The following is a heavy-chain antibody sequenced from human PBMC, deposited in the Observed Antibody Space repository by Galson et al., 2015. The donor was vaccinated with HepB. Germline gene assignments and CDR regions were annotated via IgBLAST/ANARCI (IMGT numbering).Heavy chain of an antibody. CDR2: IDPSDSYS. CDR3: ARHEPPDYNYWNYSMDV. D-gene: IGHD3-3*01. Sequence: QSGAEMKKPGESLRISCKASGYSFTTYWISWVRQMPGKGLEWMGMIDPSDSYSNHSPSFQGHVTISADKSISTAYLQWNSLKASDTGMYYCARHEPPDYNYWNYSMDVWGQGTTVTVSS. J-gene: IGHJ6*02. CDR1: GYSFTTYW. V-gene: IGHV5-10-1*01.